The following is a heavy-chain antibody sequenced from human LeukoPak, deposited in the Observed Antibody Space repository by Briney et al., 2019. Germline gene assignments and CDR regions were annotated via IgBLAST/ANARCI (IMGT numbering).Heavy chain of an antibody. CDR3: AKVGSGSINWFYWYFDL. CDR1: GFTFSDYW. D-gene: IGHD3-10*01. CDR2: IKPDGSEK. J-gene: IGHJ2*01. V-gene: IGHV3-7*01. Sequence: GRSLRLSCAAPGFTFSDYWMSWVRQAPGKGLQWVANIKPDGSEKYYVDSVKGRFTISRDNAKNSLYLQINSLRAEDTAVYYCAKVGSGSINWFYWYFDLWGRGTLVTVSS.